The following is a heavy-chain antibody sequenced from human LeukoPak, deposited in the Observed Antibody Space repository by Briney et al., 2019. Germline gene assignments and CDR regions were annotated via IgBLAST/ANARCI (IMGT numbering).Heavy chain of an antibody. V-gene: IGHV3-23*01. Sequence: GGSMRLSCAAYGFTFSSHAMSWARQAPGEGLQWVSAVSPGGDKTYYADSGEGRFTVSTDNSRTTLYLQMNSLRADDTAVYFCAKEKAVARSSGWHAFDVWGQGSLVTVS. D-gene: IGHD6-19*01. CDR1: GFTFSSHA. J-gene: IGHJ3*01. CDR2: VSPGGDKT. CDR3: AKEKAVARSSGWHAFDV.